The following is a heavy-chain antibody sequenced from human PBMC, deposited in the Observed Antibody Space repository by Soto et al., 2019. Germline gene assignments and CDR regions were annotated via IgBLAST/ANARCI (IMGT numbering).Heavy chain of an antibody. J-gene: IGHJ2*01. Sequence: EVQVLESGGGLVQPGGSLSLSCAGSGFTFINYAMNWVRQAPGKGLEWVFSISGGGDAAFFPDSVRGRFTISRDNSKNTVTLQMNSLGVDDTAVYYCARKILGSTTRPNYWYFDLWGRGTLVTVSS. V-gene: IGHV3-23*01. CDR3: ARKILGSTTRPNYWYFDL. CDR2: ISGGGDAA. D-gene: IGHD7-27*01. CDR1: GFTFINYA.